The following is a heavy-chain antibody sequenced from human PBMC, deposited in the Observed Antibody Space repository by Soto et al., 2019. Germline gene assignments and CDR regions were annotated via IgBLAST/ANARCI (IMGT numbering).Heavy chain of an antibody. D-gene: IGHD4-17*01. Sequence: PGGSLRLSCAASGFTFSTCAMHWVRQAPGKGLEWVAVISYDGSNKYYADSVKGRFTISRDNSKNTLYLQMNSLRAEDTAVYYCARDQGMTTVTTEYYYGMDVWGQGTTVTVSS. CDR1: GFTFSTCA. V-gene: IGHV3-30-3*01. CDR3: ARDQGMTTVTTEYYYGMDV. J-gene: IGHJ6*02. CDR2: ISYDGSNK.